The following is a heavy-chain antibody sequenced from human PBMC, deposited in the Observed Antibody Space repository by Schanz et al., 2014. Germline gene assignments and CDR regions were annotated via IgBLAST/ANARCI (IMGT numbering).Heavy chain of an antibody. D-gene: IGHD6-13*01. V-gene: IGHV3-23*04. Sequence: EVQLVQSGGGLVQPGGSLRLSCAASGFTFSSYAMSWVRQAPGKGLGGVSSISRGGGSTYYADSVKGRFTISRDNSKNTLYLQMNSLRAEDTAVYFCVSQTGSTNYWGQGTLVTVSS. CDR3: VSQTGSTNY. J-gene: IGHJ4*02. CDR2: ISRGGGST. CDR1: GFTFSSYA.